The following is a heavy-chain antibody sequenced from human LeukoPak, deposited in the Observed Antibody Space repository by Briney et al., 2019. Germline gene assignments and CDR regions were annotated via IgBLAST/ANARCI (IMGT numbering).Heavy chain of an antibody. CDR3: ASARLGYAYDYYYYYMDV. CDR1: GGSISNYY. D-gene: IGHD5-18*01. CDR2: IYNRGST. J-gene: IGHJ6*03. Sequence: SETLSLTCTVSGGSISNYYWSRIRQPPGKGLEWIGYIYNRGSTNYNPSLKSRVTISVDTSENQFSLKLSSVTAADAAVSYCASARLGYAYDYYYYYMDVWGQGTTVTVSS. V-gene: IGHV4-59*01.